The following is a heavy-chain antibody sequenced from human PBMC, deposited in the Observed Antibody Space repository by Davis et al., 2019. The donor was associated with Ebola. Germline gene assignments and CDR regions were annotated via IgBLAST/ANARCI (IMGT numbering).Heavy chain of an antibody. Sequence: PGRSLRPSCLTSAFTSTFYSFNWIRKTPGQALESNAHTYTTGDARVYADSVRGRFTISRDDAANSLSLQMDSLKHEDTAVYYCVRDCLFAFDSWGQGTPVTVSS. CDR1: AFTSTFYS. J-gene: IGHJ4*02. D-gene: IGHD3-10*02. CDR2: TYTTGDAR. V-gene: IGHV3-48*02. CDR3: VRDCLFAFDS.